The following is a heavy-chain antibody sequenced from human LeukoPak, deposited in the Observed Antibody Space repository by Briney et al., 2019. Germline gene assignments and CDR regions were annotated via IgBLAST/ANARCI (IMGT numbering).Heavy chain of an antibody. CDR3: ARDFVSGSFGP. CDR1: GFTLSNYL. CDR2: VKTDGSST. J-gene: IGHJ5*02. Sequence: GGSLRLSFAASGFTLSNYLMHGVRQAPGKGLGWVSHVKTDGSSTNYQQSEKGLFTISRDNANNTVYLQMNLCTAEDRAVYYCARDFVSGSFGPWGQGTLVTVSS. V-gene: IGHV3-74*01. D-gene: IGHD3-10*01.